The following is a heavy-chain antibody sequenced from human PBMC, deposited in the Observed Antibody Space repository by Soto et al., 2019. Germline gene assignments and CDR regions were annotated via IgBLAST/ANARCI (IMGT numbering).Heavy chain of an antibody. CDR2: IIPIFGTA. CDR1: GGTFSSYA. CDR3: ATNTEEDYFDY. V-gene: IGHV1-69*06. J-gene: IGHJ4*02. Sequence: SVKVSCKASGGTFSSYAISWVRQAPGQGLEWMGGIIPIFGTANYAQKFQGRVTITADKSTSTAYMELSSLRSEDTAVYYCATNTEEDYFDYWGQGTLVTVSS.